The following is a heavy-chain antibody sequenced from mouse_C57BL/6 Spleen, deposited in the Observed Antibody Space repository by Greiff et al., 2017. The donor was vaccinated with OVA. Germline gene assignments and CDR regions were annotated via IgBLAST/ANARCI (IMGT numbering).Heavy chain of an antibody. J-gene: IGHJ4*01. D-gene: IGHD2-5*01. CDR3: TRRNSNYDYAMDY. V-gene: IGHV1-15*01. Sequence: QVQLQQSGAELVRPGASVTLSCKASGYTFTDYEMHWVKQTPVHGLEWIGAIDPETGGNAYNQKFKGKAILTADKSSSTAYMELRSLTSEDSAVYYCTRRNSNYDYAMDYWGQGTSVTVSS. CDR2: IDPETGGN. CDR1: GYTFTDYE.